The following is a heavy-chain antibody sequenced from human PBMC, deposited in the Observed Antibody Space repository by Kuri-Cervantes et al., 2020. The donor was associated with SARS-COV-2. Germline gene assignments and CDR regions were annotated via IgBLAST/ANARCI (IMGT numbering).Heavy chain of an antibody. CDR2: IYPGDSDI. CDR1: GYTFTSYW. Sequence: GGSLRLSCKGSGYTFTSYWIAWVRQMPGKGLEWMGIIYPGDSDIRYGPSFQGQVTISADKSISTAYLQWSSLKASDTAMYYCARLPYYYYMDVWGKGTTVTVSS. V-gene: IGHV5-51*01. J-gene: IGHJ6*03. CDR3: ARLPYYYYMDV.